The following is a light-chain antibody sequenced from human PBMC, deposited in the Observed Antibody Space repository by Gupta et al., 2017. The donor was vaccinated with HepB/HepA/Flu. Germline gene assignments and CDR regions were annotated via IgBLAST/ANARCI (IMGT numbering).Light chain of an antibody. J-gene: IGLJ2*01. CDR2: ENN. Sequence: QSVLTQPPSVSAAPGQKVTISCSGGSSNIGNNYVSWYQQLPGTAPKLLIYENNKRPSGIPDRFSGSKSGTSATLGITGLQTGDEADYYCGTWDSSLSAGGVVFGGGTKLTVL. V-gene: IGLV1-51*02. CDR3: GTWDSSLSAGGVV. CDR1: SSNIGNNY.